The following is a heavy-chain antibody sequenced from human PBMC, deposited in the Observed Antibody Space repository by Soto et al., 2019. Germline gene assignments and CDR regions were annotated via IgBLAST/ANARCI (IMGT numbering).Heavy chain of an antibody. J-gene: IGHJ4*02. V-gene: IGHV4-39*01. CDR1: GGSISSSSYY. CDR2: IYYSGST. CDR3: ARSAYGDNSSFFDY. D-gene: IGHD4-17*01. Sequence: PSGTLSLTCTVSGGSISSSSYYWGWIRQPPGKGLEWIGSIYYSGSTYYNPSLKSRVTISVDTSKNQFSLKLSSVTAADTAVYYCARSAYGDNSSFFDYWGQGTLVTVSS.